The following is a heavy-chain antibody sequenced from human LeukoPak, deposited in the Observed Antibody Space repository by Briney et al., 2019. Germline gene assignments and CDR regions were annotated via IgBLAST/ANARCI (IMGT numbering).Heavy chain of an antibody. V-gene: IGHV4-59*08. CDR3: ARRGQGYQYMDV. Sequence: SSETLSLTCTVSGVSISTSYWSWIRQAPGKGLEYIGHLYYSGSPNYNPSLKSRVTISADTSRNEISLKVKSMTAADTAVYYCARRGQGYQYMDVWGKGTTVIVSS. CDR1: GVSISTSY. CDR2: LYYSGSP. J-gene: IGHJ6*03.